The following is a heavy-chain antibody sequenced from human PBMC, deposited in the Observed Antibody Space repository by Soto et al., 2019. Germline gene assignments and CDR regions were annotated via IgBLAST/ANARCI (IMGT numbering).Heavy chain of an antibody. J-gene: IGHJ3*02. V-gene: IGHV3-21*01. CDR3: ARDLRGSSGWYPAAVDI. D-gene: IGHD6-19*01. Sequence: EVQLVESGGGLVKPGGSLRLSCAASGFTFSSYSMNWVRQAPGKGLEWVSSISRSSSYTYYTDSVKGLFTISRDNAKNSLYLQMNSLRAEDTAVYYCARDLRGSSGWYPAAVDIWGQGTMVTVSS. CDR1: GFTFSSYS. CDR2: ISRSSSYT.